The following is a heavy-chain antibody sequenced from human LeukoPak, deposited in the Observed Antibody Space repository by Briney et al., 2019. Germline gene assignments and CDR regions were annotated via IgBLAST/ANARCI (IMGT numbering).Heavy chain of an antibody. CDR1: GFTSSDHY. CDR2: SRNKANSYST. Sequence: GGSLRLSCAASGFTSSDHYMDCVRQAPGKGLEWIGRSRNKANSYSTEYAASVKGRFTISRDESENSLYLQMNGLKTEDTAVYYCAVGASIANYYSYIDVWGKGTTVTVSS. CDR3: AVGASIANYYSYIDV. D-gene: IGHD1-26*01. V-gene: IGHV3-72*01. J-gene: IGHJ6*03.